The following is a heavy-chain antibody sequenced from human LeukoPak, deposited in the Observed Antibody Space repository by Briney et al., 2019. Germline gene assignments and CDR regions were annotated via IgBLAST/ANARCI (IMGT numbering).Heavy chain of an antibody. J-gene: IGHJ6*03. Sequence: SETLSLTCAVYGGSFSGYYWSWIRQPPGKGLEWIGEINHSGSTNYNPSLKSRVTISVDTSKNQFSLKLSSVTAADTAVYYCASATYYDFWSGPPYYYYYMDVWGKGTTVTVSS. CDR2: INHSGST. D-gene: IGHD3-3*01. CDR1: GGSFSGYY. CDR3: ASATYYDFWSGPPYYYYYMDV. V-gene: IGHV4-34*01.